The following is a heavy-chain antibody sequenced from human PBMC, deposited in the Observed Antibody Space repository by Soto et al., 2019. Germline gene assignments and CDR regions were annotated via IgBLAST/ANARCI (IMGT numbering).Heavy chain of an antibody. Sequence: SETLSLTRAVYGGSFSGYYWSWIRQPPGKGLEWIGYIYYSGSTYYNPSLKSRVTISVDTSKNQFSLKLSSVTAADTAVYYCARERPDGARLDPWGQGTLVTVSS. J-gene: IGHJ5*02. CDR1: GGSFSGYY. CDR3: ARERPDGARLDP. V-gene: IGHV4-30-4*01. CDR2: IYYSGST. D-gene: IGHD6-6*01.